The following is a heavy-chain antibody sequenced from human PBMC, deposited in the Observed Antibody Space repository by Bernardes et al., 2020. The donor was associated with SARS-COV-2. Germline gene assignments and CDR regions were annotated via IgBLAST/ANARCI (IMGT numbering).Heavy chain of an antibody. V-gene: IGHV3-11*01. CDR2: VTSSGRDI. D-gene: IGHD3-22*01. Sequence: GGSLILSCAASGFTFRDYFMTWIRQAPGQGLEWVSCVTSSGRDIYYADSVKGRFTISRDNAKNSLHLQMNSLRADDTAVYYCARERPYYYDSSGYYPLDLWGQGTLVTVSS. CDR3: ARERPYYYDSSGYYPLDL. CDR1: GFTFRDYF. J-gene: IGHJ4*02.